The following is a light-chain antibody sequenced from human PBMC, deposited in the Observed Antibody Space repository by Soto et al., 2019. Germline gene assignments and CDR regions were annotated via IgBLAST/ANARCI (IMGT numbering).Light chain of an antibody. V-gene: IGLV2-14*01. CDR1: SCDVGGYNY. Sequence: QSVLTQPASVSGSPGQSITISCTGTSCDVGGYNYVSWSQQHPGKAPQLMIYEVSKRPSGVSNRFSGSKSGNTASLTISGLQAEDEADYYCSSYTSSSTYVFGTGTKVTVL. CDR2: EVS. J-gene: IGLJ1*01. CDR3: SSYTSSSTYV.